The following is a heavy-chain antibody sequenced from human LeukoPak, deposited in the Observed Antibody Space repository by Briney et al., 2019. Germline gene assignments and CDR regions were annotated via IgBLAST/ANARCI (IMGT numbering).Heavy chain of an antibody. D-gene: IGHD5-12*01. J-gene: IGHJ4*02. CDR2: IHSGGST. CDR3: ARDREATPFGY. V-gene: IGHV3-53*01. Sequence: PGGSLRLSCVASGFTFGKYWMSWVRQAPGKGLEWVSVIHSGGSTYYADSVKGRFTISRDNSKNTLYLQMNSLRAEDTAVYYCARDREATPFGYWGQGTLVTVSS. CDR1: GFTFGKYW.